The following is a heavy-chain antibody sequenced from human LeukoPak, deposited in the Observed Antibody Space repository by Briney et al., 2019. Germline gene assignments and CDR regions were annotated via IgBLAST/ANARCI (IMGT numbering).Heavy chain of an antibody. J-gene: IGHJ5*02. D-gene: IGHD3-22*01. V-gene: IGHV4-30-2*01. CDR1: GGSISSGGYS. CDR2: IYHSGST. CDR3: ARPNTAYYYDSSGYLHWFDP. Sequence: SQTLSLTCAVSGGSISSGGYSWSWIRQPPGKGLEWIGYIYHSGSTYYNPSLKSRVTIPVDRSKNQFSLKLSSVTAADTAVYYCARPNTAYYYDSSGYLHWFDPWGQGTLVTVSS.